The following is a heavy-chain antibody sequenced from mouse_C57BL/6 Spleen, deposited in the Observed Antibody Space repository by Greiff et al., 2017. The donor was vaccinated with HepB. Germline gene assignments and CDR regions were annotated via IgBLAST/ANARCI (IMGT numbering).Heavy chain of an antibody. CDR1: GFTFTDYY. V-gene: IGHV7-3*01. CDR3: ARYGGSHWYFDV. CDR2: IRNKANGYTT. J-gene: IGHJ1*03. Sequence: EVNLVESGGGLVQPGGSLSLSCAASGFTFTDYYMSWVRQPPGKALEWLGFIRNKANGYTTEYSASVKGRFTISRDNSQSILYLQMNALRAEDSATYYCARYGGSHWYFDVWGTGTTVTVSS.